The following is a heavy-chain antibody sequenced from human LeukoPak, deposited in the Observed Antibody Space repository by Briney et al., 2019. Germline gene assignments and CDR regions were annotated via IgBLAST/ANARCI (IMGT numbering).Heavy chain of an antibody. CDR1: GYTFTSYD. D-gene: IGHD6-13*01. CDR2: MNPNSGNT. Sequence: GASVKLSCKASGYTFTSYDINCVRQATGQGLEWMGWMNPNSGNTGYAQKFQGRVTMTRNTSISTAYMELSSLRSEDTDVYYCARGVRAAADYDYWGQGTLVTVSS. V-gene: IGHV1-8*01. CDR3: ARGVRAAADYDY. J-gene: IGHJ4*02.